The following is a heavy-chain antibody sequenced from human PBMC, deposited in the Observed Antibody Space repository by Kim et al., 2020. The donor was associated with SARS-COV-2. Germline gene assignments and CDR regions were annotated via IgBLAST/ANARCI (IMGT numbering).Heavy chain of an antibody. CDR3: ARSYGILTGYLDAFDI. Sequence: GGSLRLSCAASGFTVSSNYMSWVRQAPGKGLEWVSVIYSGGSTYYADSVKGSFTISRDNSKNTLYLQMNSLRAEDTAVYYCARSYGILTGYLDAFDIWGQGTMVTVSS. D-gene: IGHD3-9*01. J-gene: IGHJ3*02. CDR1: GFTVSSNY. CDR2: IYSGGST. V-gene: IGHV3-66*01.